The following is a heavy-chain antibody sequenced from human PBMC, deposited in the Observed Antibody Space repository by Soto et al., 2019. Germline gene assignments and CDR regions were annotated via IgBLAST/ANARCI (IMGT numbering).Heavy chain of an antibody. D-gene: IGHD4-4*01. Sequence: ASVKFSCKASGGTFSSYAISWVRQAPGEGLEWMGGIIPIFGTANYAQKFQGRVTITADESTSTAYMELSSLRSEDTAVYYCARMGMYSSYVTSNYYYGMDVWGQGTTVTVSS. CDR2: IIPIFGTA. J-gene: IGHJ6*02. CDR1: GGTFSSYA. CDR3: ARMGMYSSYVTSNYYYGMDV. V-gene: IGHV1-69*13.